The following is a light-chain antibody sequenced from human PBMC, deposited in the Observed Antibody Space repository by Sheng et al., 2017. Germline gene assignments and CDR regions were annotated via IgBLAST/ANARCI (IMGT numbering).Light chain of an antibody. CDR1: QSVSSD. V-gene: IGKV3-15*01. J-gene: IGKJ1*01. CDR2: GAS. CDR3: QQYKTWPRT. Sequence: EIVMTQSPATLSVSPGERAXLSCRASQSVSSDLAWYQQKPGQAPRLLMYGASTRATGIPARFSGSGSGTEFTLTITSLQPDDFATYYCQQYKTWPRTFGQGTKVDIQ.